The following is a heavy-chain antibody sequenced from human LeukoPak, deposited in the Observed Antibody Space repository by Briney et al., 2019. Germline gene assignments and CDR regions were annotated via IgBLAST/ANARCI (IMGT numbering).Heavy chain of an antibody. V-gene: IGHV4-34*01. CDR3: ARARKAGFDI. Sequence: PSETLSLTCAVYGGSFSGYYWSWIRQPPGKGLEWIGEINHSGSTYYNPSLKSRVTISVDRSKNQFSLKLSSVTAADTAVYYCARARKAGFDIWGQGTMVTVSS. CDR1: GGSFSGYY. J-gene: IGHJ3*02. D-gene: IGHD6-25*01. CDR2: INHSGST.